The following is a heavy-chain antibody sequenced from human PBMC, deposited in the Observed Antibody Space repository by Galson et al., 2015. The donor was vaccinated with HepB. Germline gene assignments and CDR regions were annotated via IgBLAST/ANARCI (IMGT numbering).Heavy chain of an antibody. CDR1: GFTFSSYG. CDR2: IWYDGSNK. V-gene: IGHV3-33*01. D-gene: IGHD2-21*01. J-gene: IGHJ4*02. CDR3: ARDAYTAFDY. Sequence: SLRLSCAASGFTFSSYGMHWVRQAPGKGLERVAVIWYDGSNKYYADSVKGRFTISRDNSKNTLYLQMNSLRAEDTAVYYCARDAYTAFDYWGQGTLVTVSS.